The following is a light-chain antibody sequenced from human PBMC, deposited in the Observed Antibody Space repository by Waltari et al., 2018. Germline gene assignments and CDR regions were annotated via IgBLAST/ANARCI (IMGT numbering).Light chain of an antibody. V-gene: IGKV4-1*01. CDR2: WAS. J-gene: IGKJ4*01. CDR3: QQYYNTPLT. CDR1: KSVLDSSNNKNY. Sequence: DIVMTQSPDSLAVYLGARATINCKSSKSVLDSSNNKNYLAWYQQKPGQPPKLLIYWASTRESGVPDRFSGSGSGTDFTLTISSLQAEDVAVYYCQQYYNTPLTFGGGTKVEIK.